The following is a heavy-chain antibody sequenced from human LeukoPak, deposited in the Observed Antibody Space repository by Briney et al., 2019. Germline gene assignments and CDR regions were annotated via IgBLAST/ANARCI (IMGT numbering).Heavy chain of an antibody. CDR1: GYTFTSYG. V-gene: IGHV1-18*01. Sequence: ASVKVSCKASGYTFTSYGISWVRQAPGQGLEWMGWISAYNGNTNYAQKLQGRVTMTTDTSTSTAYMELRSLRSDDTAVYYCARDRGGLLWFGESQWVVDYWGQGTLVTVSS. J-gene: IGHJ4*02. CDR3: ARDRGGLLWFGESQWVVDY. CDR2: ISAYNGNT. D-gene: IGHD3-10*01.